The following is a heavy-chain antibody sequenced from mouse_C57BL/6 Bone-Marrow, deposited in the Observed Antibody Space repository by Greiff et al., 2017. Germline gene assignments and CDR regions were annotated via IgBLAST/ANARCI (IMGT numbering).Heavy chain of an antibody. V-gene: IGHV1-76*01. D-gene: IGHD1-1*01. CDR1: GYTFTDYY. CDR2: IYPGSGNT. J-gene: IGHJ2*01. CDR3: ARVTTVVAHFYY. Sequence: VQLQQSGAELVRPGASVKLSCKASGYTFTDYYINWVKQRPGQGLEWIARIYPGSGNTYYNEKFKGKATLTAEKSSSTAYMQLSSLTSEDSAVYFCARVTTVVAHFYYWGQGTTLTVSS.